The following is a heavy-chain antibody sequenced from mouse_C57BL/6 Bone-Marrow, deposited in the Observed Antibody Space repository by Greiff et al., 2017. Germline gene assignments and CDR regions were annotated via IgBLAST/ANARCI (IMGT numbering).Heavy chain of an antibody. J-gene: IGHJ4*01. V-gene: IGHV3-6*01. CDR2: ISYDGSN. D-gene: IGHD1-1*01. Sequence: ESGPGLVKPSQSLSLTCSVTGYSITSGYYWNWIRQFPGNKLEWMGYISYDGSNNYNPSLKNPISITRDTYKNQFFLKLNSVTTEDTATYYCARDTPVPDYYAMDYWGQGTSVTVSS. CDR1: GYSITSGYY. CDR3: ARDTPVPDYYAMDY.